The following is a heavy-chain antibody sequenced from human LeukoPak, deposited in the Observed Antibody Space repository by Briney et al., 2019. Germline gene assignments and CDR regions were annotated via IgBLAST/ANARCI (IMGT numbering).Heavy chain of an antibody. J-gene: IGHJ5*02. CDR2: INHSGST. D-gene: IGHD3-10*01. CDR1: GGSFSGYY. V-gene: IGHV4-34*01. Sequence: SETLSLTCAVYGGSFSGYYWSWIRQPPGKGLEWIGEINHSGSTNYNPSLKSRVTISVDTSKNQFSLKLSSVTAADTAVYYCARGAVTMVRGVDSGWFDPWGQGTLVTVSS. CDR3: ARGAVTMVRGVDSGWFDP.